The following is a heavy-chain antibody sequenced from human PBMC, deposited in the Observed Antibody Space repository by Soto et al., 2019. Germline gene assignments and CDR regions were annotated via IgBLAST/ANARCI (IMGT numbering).Heavy chain of an antibody. D-gene: IGHD1-1*01. Sequence: SETLSLTCTVSRASISGFYWSWIRKSAGKGLAWIGRIYATGTTDYNPSLKSRVMMSVDTSKKQFSLKLRSVTAADTAVYYCVRDGTKTLRDWFDPWGQGISVTVSS. J-gene: IGHJ5*02. CDR1: RASISGFY. V-gene: IGHV4-4*07. CDR3: VRDGTKTLRDWFDP. CDR2: IYATGTT.